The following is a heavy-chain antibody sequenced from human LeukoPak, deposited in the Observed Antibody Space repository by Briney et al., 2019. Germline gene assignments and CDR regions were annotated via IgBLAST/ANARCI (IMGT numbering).Heavy chain of an antibody. CDR2: IHDSGST. CDR1: GGSISSGDYH. J-gene: IGHJ5*02. Sequence: SETLSLTCTVSGGSISSGDYHWNWIRQPPGEGLEWIGFIHDSGSTYYNPSLKSRIIISRDVSKKQFCLELSSVTAADTAVYYCARGFGAGNYYYGWFDPWGQGTLVTVSS. CDR3: ARGFGAGNYYYGWFDP. V-gene: IGHV4-30-4*01. D-gene: IGHD3-10*01.